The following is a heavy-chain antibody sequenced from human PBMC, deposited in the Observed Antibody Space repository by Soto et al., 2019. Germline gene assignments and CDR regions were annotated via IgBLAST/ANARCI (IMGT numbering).Heavy chain of an antibody. CDR1: GVSITNTSYY. V-gene: IGHV4-39*01. CDR2: IYFSGST. J-gene: IGHJ4*02. CDR3: ARHGSY. Sequence: QLQLQESGPGLVKPSETLSLTCTVSGVSITNTSYYWGWIRQPPGKGLEWIGTIYFSGSTFYHPSLKSRLTISVDTSKNQFSLRLSSVTAADTAVYYCARHGSYWGQGTLVAVSS.